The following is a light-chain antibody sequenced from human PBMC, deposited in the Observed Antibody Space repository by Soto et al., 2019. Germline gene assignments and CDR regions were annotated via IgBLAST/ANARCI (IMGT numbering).Light chain of an antibody. J-gene: IGKJ1*01. CDR1: QTISGW. Sequence: DIQMTQSPSTLSASVGDTVTITCRASQTISGWLAWYQQRPGKAPNLLIYAASTLQSGVPSRFSGSGSGTDFTLTISCLQSEDFATYYCQQYYSYPRTFGQGTKVDNK. CDR3: QQYYSYPRT. CDR2: AAS. V-gene: IGKV1-5*01.